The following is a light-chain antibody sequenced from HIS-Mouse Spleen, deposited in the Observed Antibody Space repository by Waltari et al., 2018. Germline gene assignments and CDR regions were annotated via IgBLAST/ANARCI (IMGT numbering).Light chain of an antibody. CDR2: DVS. J-gene: IGLJ1*01. CDR3: CSYAGSYTGV. CDR1: SSDVGGYNH. Sequence: QSALTQPRSVSGSPGQSVTISRTGTSSDVGGYNHVSWYHQHPGKAPKLMIYDVSKRPSGVPDRFSGSKSGNTASLTISGLQAEDEADYYCCSYAGSYTGVFGTGTKVTVL. V-gene: IGLV2-11*01.